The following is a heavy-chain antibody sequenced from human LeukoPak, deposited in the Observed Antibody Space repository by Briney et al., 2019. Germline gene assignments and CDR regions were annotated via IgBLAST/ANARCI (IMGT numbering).Heavy chain of an antibody. CDR1: GGSISSDY. CDR3: ARRSSSGWYFDY. V-gene: IGHV4-59*08. J-gene: IGHJ4*02. Sequence: SETLSLTCTVSGGSISSDYWSWIRQPPGKGLEWIRYAYNSGSTNYNPSLKSRVTISLDTSKNQFSLRLSSVTAADTAVYYCARRSSSGWYFDYWGQGTLVTVSS. CDR2: AYNSGST. D-gene: IGHD6-19*01.